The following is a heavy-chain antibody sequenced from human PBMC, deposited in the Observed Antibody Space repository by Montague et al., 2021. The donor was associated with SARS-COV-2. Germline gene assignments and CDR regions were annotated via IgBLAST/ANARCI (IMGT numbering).Heavy chain of an antibody. J-gene: IGHJ4*02. CDR2: IYNSGST. V-gene: IGHV4-4*07. CDR1: GGSISGYY. D-gene: IGHD1-20*01. CDR3: VRDQGRSNWNYPDY. Sequence: SETLSLTCTVSGGSISGYYWSWFRQSAGKRLEWIGRIYNSGSTSYNPSLKSRVTMSVDTSKNQFSLKLSSVTAADTAVYYCVRDQGRSNWNYPDYWGLGTLVTVSS.